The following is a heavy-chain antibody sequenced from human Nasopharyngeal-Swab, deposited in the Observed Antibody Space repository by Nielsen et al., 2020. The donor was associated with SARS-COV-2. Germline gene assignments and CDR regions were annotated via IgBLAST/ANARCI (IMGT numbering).Heavy chain of an antibody. CDR3: TTDLHDYGDYDY. Sequence: GGSLRLSCAASGFTFSNAWMSWVRQAPGKGLEWVGRIKSKTGGGTTDYAAPVKGRFTISRDDSKNTVFLQMNSLKTEDTAVYYCTTDLHDYGDYDYWGQGTPVTVSS. CDR2: IKSKTGGGTT. CDR1: GFTFSNAW. D-gene: IGHD4-17*01. J-gene: IGHJ4*02. V-gene: IGHV3-15*01.